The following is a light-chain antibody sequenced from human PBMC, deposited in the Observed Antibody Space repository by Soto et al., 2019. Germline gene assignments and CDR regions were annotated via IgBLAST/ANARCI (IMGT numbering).Light chain of an antibody. CDR2: DDS. V-gene: IGLV3-21*02. CDR3: QVWDSTVDHVL. J-gene: IGLJ2*01. CDR1: NIGDKR. Sequence: SYELTQPPSVSVAPGQTARITCGGNNIGDKRVHWYQQKPGQAPVLVVYDDSGRPSGIPERFSGSNSGNTATLTIGWVEAGDEADYYCQVWDSTVDHVLFGGGTKLTVL.